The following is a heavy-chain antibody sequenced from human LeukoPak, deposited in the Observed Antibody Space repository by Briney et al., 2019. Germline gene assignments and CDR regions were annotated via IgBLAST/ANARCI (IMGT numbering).Heavy chain of an antibody. J-gene: IGHJ4*02. V-gene: IGHV4-31*03. Sequence: SETLSLTCTVSGGSISSGGYYWSWIRQHPGKGLEWIGYIYYSGSTYYNPSLKSRVTISVDTSKNQFSLKLSSVTAADTAVYYCARDGSEGFDYRGQGTLVTVSS. CDR2: IYYSGST. D-gene: IGHD1-14*01. CDR3: ARDGSEGFDY. CDR1: GGSISSGGYY.